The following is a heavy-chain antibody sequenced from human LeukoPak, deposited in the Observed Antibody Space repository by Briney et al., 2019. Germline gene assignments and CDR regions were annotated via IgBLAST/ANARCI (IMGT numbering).Heavy chain of an antibody. CDR2: ISYSGST. CDR1: GGSISSYY. V-gene: IGHV4-59*01. Sequence: SETLSLTCSVSGGSISSYYWSWIRQPPGKGLEWIGYISYSGSTNYNPSLKSRVTISVDTSKNQFSLKLSGVPAADTAVYYCARGYRGFDYWGQGTLVTVSS. J-gene: IGHJ4*02. CDR3: ARGYRGFDY. D-gene: IGHD3-10*01.